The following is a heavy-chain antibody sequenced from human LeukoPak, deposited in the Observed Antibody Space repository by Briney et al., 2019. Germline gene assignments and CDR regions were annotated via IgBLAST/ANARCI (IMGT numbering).Heavy chain of an antibody. J-gene: IGHJ4*02. CDR3: AINIMVRGVIGGSDY. CDR2: IIPIFGTA. D-gene: IGHD3-10*01. Sequence: ASVKVSCKASGGTFSSYAISWVRQAPGQGLEWMGGIIPIFGTANYAQKFQSRVTITADKSTSTAYMELSSLRSEDTAVYYCAINIMVRGVIGGSDYWGQGTLVTVSS. CDR1: GGTFSSYA. V-gene: IGHV1-69*06.